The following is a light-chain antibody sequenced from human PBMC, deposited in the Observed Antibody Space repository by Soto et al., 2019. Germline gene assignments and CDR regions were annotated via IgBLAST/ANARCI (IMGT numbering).Light chain of an antibody. J-gene: IGKJ1*01. CDR1: QSISDS. V-gene: IGKV1-5*03. CDR2: EAS. CDR3: QQYNGYWT. Sequence: GDRVTITCRASQSISDSLAWYQQKPGKAPKLLIYEASNLKSGVPSRFSGSGSGTEYTLTISSLQPDDFGSYYCQQYNGYWTVGQGTNVEIK.